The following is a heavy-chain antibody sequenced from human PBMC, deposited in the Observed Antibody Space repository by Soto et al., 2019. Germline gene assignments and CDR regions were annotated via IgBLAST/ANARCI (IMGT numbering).Heavy chain of an antibody. V-gene: IGHV1-2*02. J-gene: IGHJ6*02. CDR1: GYTFTGYY. Sequence: VKVSCKASGYTFTGYYMHWVRQAPGQGLEWMGWINPNSGGTNYVQKFQGRVTMTRDTSISTAYIEPGRLRSAVTAVYYCAGWYYDFLCGYPLDYGMVVWGQGTTVPVSS. CDR2: INPNSGGT. D-gene: IGHD3-3*01. CDR3: AGWYYDFLCGYPLDYGMVV.